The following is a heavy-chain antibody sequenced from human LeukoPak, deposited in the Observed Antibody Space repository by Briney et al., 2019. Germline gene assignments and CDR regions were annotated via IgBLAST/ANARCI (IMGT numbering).Heavy chain of an antibody. CDR1: GGSISSSHW. J-gene: IGHJ4*02. Sequence: SETLSLTCAVSGGSISSSHWWSWVRQPPGKGLEWIGEMYHSGSTNHNPSLKSRVTISVDKSKNQFSLKLYSVTAADTAVYYCARRYSSGWNFFDYWGQGTLVTVSS. CDR2: MYHSGST. D-gene: IGHD6-19*01. CDR3: ARRYSSGWNFFDY. V-gene: IGHV4-4*02.